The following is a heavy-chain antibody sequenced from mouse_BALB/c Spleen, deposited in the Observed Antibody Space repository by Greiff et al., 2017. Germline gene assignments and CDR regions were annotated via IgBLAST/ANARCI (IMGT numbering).Heavy chain of an antibody. Sequence: QVQLQQSGAELVKPGASVKLSCKASGYTFTSYYMYWVKQRPGQGLEWIGEINPSNGGNNFNEKFKSKATLTVDKSSSTAYMQLSSLTSEDSAVYYCTRFLRLRYYAMDYWGQGTSVTVSS. CDR3: TRFLRLRYYAMDY. D-gene: IGHD1-2*01. J-gene: IGHJ4*01. CDR1: GYTFTSYY. V-gene: IGHV1S81*02. CDR2: INPSNGGN.